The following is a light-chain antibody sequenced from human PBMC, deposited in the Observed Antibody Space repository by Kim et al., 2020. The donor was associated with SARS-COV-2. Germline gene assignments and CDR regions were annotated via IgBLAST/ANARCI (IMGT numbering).Light chain of an antibody. V-gene: IGKV1-5*03. CDR1: RNVGTS. J-gene: IGKJ2*01. CDR3: KQYNNFPYT. Sequence: DIQMTQSPSTLSASMGDRVTITCRASRNVGTSLAWYQQQPGKAPKLLIYKTYSLENGVPSRFSGRQSGTEFSLTISSLQPDDVATYYCKQYNNFPYTCGQGTKLEI. CDR2: KTY.